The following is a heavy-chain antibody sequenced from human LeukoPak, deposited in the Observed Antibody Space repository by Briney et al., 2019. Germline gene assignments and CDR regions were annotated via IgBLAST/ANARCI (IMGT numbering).Heavy chain of an antibody. J-gene: IGHJ4*02. CDR1: GYTFTGYY. CDR2: INPNSGGT. Sequence: ASVKVSCKASGYTFTGYYIHWVRQAPGQGLEWMGWINPNSGGTNYAQKFQGRVTMTRDTSITYMELSRLRSDDTAVYYCARAYSGYEAFDYWGQGTLVTVFS. CDR3: ARAYSGYEAFDY. V-gene: IGHV1-2*02. D-gene: IGHD5-12*01.